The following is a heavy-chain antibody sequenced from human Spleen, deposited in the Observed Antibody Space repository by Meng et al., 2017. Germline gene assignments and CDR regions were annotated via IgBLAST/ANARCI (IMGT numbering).Heavy chain of an antibody. D-gene: IGHD6-13*01. Sequence: GESLKISCAASGFTFDDYGMSWVRQAPGKGLEWVSGINWNGGSTGYADSVKGRFTISRDNAKNSLYLQMNSLRAEDTALYYCARDGGYSSSWYVPRTAASYWGQGTLVTVSS. V-gene: IGHV3-20*04. J-gene: IGHJ4*02. CDR1: GFTFDDYG. CDR3: ARDGGYSSSWYVPRTAASY. CDR2: INWNGGST.